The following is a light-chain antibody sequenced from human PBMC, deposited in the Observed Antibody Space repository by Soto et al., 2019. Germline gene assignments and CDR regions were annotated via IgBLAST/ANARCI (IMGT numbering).Light chain of an antibody. V-gene: IGKV3-15*01. J-gene: IGKJ1*01. CDR2: GAS. Sequence: EVVMTQSPATLSVSPGERATLSCRASQSVSNNLAWFQHKPGQAPRLLIYGASAMATGIPARFSGSGSGTEFTLTISRLQSEDFAVYYCQQYNNWPPWTFGQGTKVEIK. CDR1: QSVSNN. CDR3: QQYNNWPPWT.